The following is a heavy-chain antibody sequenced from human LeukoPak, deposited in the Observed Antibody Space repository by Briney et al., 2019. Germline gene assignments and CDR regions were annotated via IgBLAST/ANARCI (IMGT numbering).Heavy chain of an antibody. D-gene: IGHD6-13*01. Sequence: SETLSLTCAVSGGSISSGHWWSWVRQPPGKGLEWIGEVYHIGSTNYNPSLKSRVTISVDKSKNQFSLKLSSVTAADTAVYYCARGAQLAPNGVGFDYWGQGTLVTVSS. CDR2: VYHIGST. CDR3: ARGAQLAPNGVGFDY. J-gene: IGHJ4*02. CDR1: GGSISSGHW. V-gene: IGHV4-4*02.